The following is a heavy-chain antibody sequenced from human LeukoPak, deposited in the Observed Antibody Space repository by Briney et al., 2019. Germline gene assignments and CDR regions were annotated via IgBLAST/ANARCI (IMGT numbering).Heavy chain of an antibody. J-gene: IGHJ4*02. D-gene: IGHD2-15*01. V-gene: IGHV1-18*01. CDR1: GYTFTSYG. CDR2: ISAYNGNT. CDR3: ARVVCSGGSCYLPLDY. Sequence: GASVNVSCKASGYTFTSYGISWVRQAPGQGLEWMGWISAYNGNTNYAQKLQGRVTMTTDTSTSTAYMELRSLRSDDTAVYYCARVVCSGGSCYLPLDYWGQGTLVTVSS.